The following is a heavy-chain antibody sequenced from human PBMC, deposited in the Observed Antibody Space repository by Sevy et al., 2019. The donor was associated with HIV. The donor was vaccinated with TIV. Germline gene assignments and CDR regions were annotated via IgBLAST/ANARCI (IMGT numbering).Heavy chain of an antibody. J-gene: IGHJ4*02. V-gene: IGHV4-38-2*01. CDR3: ARHSGSYYHFDY. D-gene: IGHD1-26*01. CDR1: GYSISSGYY. Sequence: SETLSLTCAVSGYSISSGYYWGWIRQPPGKGLEWIGSIHHSGGIYYNPSLRSRVTISVETSKNEFSLKLSSVTAADTAGYYCARHSGSYYHFDYWGQGTLVTVSS. CDR2: IHHSGGI.